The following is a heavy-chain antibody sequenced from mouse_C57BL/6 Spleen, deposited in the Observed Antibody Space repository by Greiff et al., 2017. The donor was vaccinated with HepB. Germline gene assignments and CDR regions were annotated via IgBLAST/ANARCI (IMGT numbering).Heavy chain of an antibody. CDR1: GYTFTSYW. V-gene: IGHV1-64*01. CDR2: IHPNSGST. CDR3: ARGDYYGSSYERYCDV. J-gene: IGHJ1*03. Sequence: VQLQQSGAELVKPGASVKLSCKASGYTFTSYWLHWVKQRPGQGLEWIGMIHPNSGSTNYNEKFKSKATLTVDKSSSTAYMQLSSLTSEDSAVYYCARGDYYGSSYERYCDVWGTGTTVTVSS. D-gene: IGHD1-1*01.